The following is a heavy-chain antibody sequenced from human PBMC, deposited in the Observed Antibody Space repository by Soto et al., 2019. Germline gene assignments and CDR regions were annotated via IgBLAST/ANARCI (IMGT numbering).Heavy chain of an antibody. D-gene: IGHD3-3*01. Sequence: GGSLRLSCAASGFTFSSYWMSWVRQAPGKGLEWVANIKQDGSEKYYVDSVKDRFTISRDNAKNSLYLQMNSLRAEDTAVYYCARDKGYDFWSGYYYYYYYGMDVWGQGTTVTVSS. CDR3: ARDKGYDFWSGYYYYYYYGMDV. J-gene: IGHJ6*02. V-gene: IGHV3-7*01. CDR1: GFTFSSYW. CDR2: IKQDGSEK.